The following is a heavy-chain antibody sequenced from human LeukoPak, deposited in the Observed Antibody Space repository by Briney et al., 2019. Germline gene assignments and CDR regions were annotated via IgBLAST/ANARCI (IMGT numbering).Heavy chain of an antibody. CDR3: ARARIRWAYDSTPLDY. CDR2: IWYDGSNK. D-gene: IGHD4-23*01. Sequence: GGSLTLSCAASGFTFRSYGMNWVRQAPGKGLERVAVIWYDGSNKYYADPVKGRFTISRDKSKNTLHLQMNSLRAEDTAVYYCARARIRWAYDSTPLDYWGQGTLVTVSS. CDR1: GFTFRSYG. V-gene: IGHV3-33*01. J-gene: IGHJ4*02.